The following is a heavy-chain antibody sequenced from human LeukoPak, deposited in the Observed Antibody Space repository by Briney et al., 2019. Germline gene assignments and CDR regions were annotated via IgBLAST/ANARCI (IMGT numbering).Heavy chain of an antibody. Sequence: PSETLSLTCTVSGGSISSSSYYWGWIRQPPGKGLEWIGSIYYSGSTYYNPSLKSRVTISVDTSKNQFSLKLSSVTAADTAVYYCAREPLEYSSSSVDYWGQGTLVTVSS. V-gene: IGHV4-39*07. D-gene: IGHD6-6*01. CDR2: IYYSGST. J-gene: IGHJ4*02. CDR3: AREPLEYSSSSVDY. CDR1: GGSISSSSYY.